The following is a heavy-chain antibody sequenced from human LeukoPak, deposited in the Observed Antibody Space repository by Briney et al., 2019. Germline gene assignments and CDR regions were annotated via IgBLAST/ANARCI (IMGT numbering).Heavy chain of an antibody. D-gene: IGHD2-15*01. CDR2: LKQDGSEK. V-gene: IGHV3-7*01. CDR1: VFTFSSHW. Sequence: GGSLRLSCAASVFTFSSHWMSWVRQAPGKGLEWVANLKQDGSEKYYVDSVKGRFTISRDNAKNSLYLQMNSLRAEDTAVYYCARVYCSGGSCYSDNDAFDIWGQGTMVTVSS. J-gene: IGHJ3*02. CDR3: ARVYCSGGSCYSDNDAFDI.